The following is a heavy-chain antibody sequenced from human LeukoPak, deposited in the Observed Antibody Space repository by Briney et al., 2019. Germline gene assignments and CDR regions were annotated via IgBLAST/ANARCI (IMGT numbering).Heavy chain of an antibody. CDR1: GFTFSDYY. CDR2: ISSSGSTI. V-gene: IGHV3-11*01. D-gene: IGHD4-17*01. Sequence: GGSLRLSCAASGFTFSDYYMSWIRQAPGKGLEWVSYISSSGSTIYYADSVKGRFTISRDNAKNSLYLQMNSLRAEDTAVYYCASDYGDSYYYYGVDVWGQGTTVTVSS. CDR3: ASDYGDSYYYYGVDV. J-gene: IGHJ6*02.